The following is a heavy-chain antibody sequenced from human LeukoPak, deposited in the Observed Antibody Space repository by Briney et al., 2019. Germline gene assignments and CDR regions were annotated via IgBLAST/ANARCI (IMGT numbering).Heavy chain of an antibody. CDR3: ARTGGLNYGGNSAFDY. CDR2: ISWDGIST. V-gene: IGHV3-43*01. CDR1: GFIFDDYT. J-gene: IGHJ4*02. Sequence: PGGSLRLSCAASGFIFDDYTMHWVRQAPGKGLEWVSLISWDGISTYYADSVKGRFTISRDNAENSLYLQMNSLRAEDTALYYCARTGGLNYGGNSAFDYWGQGTLVTVSS. D-gene: IGHD4-23*01.